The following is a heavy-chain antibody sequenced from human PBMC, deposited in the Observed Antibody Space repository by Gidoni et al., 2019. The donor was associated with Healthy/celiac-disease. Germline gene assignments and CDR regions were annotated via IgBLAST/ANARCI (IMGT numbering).Heavy chain of an antibody. CDR2: ISWNSGSI. CDR1: GVTLDDYA. V-gene: IGHV3-9*01. CDR3: AKDMDPGSAAPDY. Sequence: EVQLVESGGGLEQHDRSLSTSDAASGVTLDDYAMHWVRQAPGKGLEWVAGISWNSGSIGYADSVKGRFTISRDNAKNSLYLQMNILRAEDTALYSCAKDMDPGSAAPDYWGQGTLVTVSS. J-gene: IGHJ4*02. D-gene: IGHD6-13*01.